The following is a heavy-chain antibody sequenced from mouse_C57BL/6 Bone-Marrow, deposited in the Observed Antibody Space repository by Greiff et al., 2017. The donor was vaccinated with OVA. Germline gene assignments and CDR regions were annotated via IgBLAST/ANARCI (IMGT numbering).Heavy chain of an antibody. J-gene: IGHJ4*01. CDR2: ISSGGSYT. D-gene: IGHD1-2*01. Sequence: EVKLMESGGDLVKPGGSLKLSCAASGFTFSSSGMSWVRQTPDKRLEWVATISSGGSYTYYPDSVKGRFTISRDNAKNTLYLQMSSLKSEDTAMYYCARLYYGIYYAMDYWGQGTSVTVSS. CDR1: GFTFSSSG. CDR3: ARLYYGIYYAMDY. V-gene: IGHV5-6*01.